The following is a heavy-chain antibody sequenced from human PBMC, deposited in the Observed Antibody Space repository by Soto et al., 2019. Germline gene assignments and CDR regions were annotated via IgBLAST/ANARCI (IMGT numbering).Heavy chain of an antibody. V-gene: IGHV1-18*01. Sequence: ASVKVSCKASGYTFTSYGISWVRQAPGQGLEWMGWISAYNGNTNYAQKLQGRVTMTTDTSTSTAYMELRSLRSDDTAVYYCARGYCSGGSCYSYRNYYYYGMDVWGQGTTVTVSS. D-gene: IGHD2-15*01. CDR3: ARGYCSGGSCYSYRNYYYYGMDV. CDR2: ISAYNGNT. CDR1: GYTFTSYG. J-gene: IGHJ6*02.